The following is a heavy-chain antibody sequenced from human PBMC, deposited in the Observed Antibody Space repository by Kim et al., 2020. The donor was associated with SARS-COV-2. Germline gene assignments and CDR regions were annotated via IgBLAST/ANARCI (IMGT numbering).Heavy chain of an antibody. V-gene: IGHV4-39*07. J-gene: IGHJ4*02. D-gene: IGHD1-26*01. Sequence: SETLSLTCTVSGGSISSSSYYWGWIRQPPGKGLEWIGSIYYSGSTYYNPSLKSRVTISVDTSKNQFSLKLSSVTAADTAVYYCASPPLGATSEAFDYWGQGTLVTVSS. CDR1: GGSISSSSYY. CDR2: IYYSGST. CDR3: ASPPLGATSEAFDY.